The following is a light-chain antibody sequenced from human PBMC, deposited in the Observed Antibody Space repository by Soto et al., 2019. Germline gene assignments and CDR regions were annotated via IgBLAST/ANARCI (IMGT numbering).Light chain of an antibody. J-gene: IGKJ1*01. CDR3: QQYNSYSRT. V-gene: IGKV1-5*03. Sequence: DIQMTQSPSTLSASVGDRVTITCRARQSISSWLAWYQQKPGKAPKLLIYRASSLESGVTSRFIGSGSGTEFTLTISSLQPDDFATYYCQQYNSYSRTFGQGTKVEIK. CDR2: RAS. CDR1: QSISSW.